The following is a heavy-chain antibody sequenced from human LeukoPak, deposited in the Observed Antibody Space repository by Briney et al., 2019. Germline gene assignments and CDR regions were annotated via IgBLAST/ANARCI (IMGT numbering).Heavy chain of an antibody. J-gene: IGHJ6*03. Sequence: SETLSLTCTVSGYSISSGYYWGWIRQPPGKGLEWIGSIYHSGSTYYNPSLKSRVTISVDTSKNRFSLKLSSVTAADTAVYYCARRGVTPNYYMDVWGKGTTVTVSS. CDR1: GYSISSGYY. V-gene: IGHV4-38-2*02. CDR3: ARRGVTPNYYMDV. D-gene: IGHD2-21*02. CDR2: IYHSGST.